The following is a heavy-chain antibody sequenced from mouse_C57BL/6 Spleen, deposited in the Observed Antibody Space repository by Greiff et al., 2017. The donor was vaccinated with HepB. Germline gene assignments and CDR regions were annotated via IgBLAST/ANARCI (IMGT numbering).Heavy chain of an antibody. CDR3: TTGHYGSSSWFAY. Sequence: EVQLQQSGPELVKPGASVKISCKASGYAFSSSWMNWVKQRPEQGLEWIGRIDPEDGDTEYAPKFQGKATMTADTSSNTAYLQLSSLTSEDTAVYYCTTGHYGSSSWFAYWGQGTLVTVSA. CDR2: IDPEDGDT. V-gene: IGHV14-1*01. J-gene: IGHJ3*01. CDR1: GYAFSSSW. D-gene: IGHD1-1*01.